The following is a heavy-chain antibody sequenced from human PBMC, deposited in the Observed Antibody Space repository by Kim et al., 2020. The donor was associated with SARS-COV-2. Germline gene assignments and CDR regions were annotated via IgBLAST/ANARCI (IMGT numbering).Heavy chain of an antibody. CDR3: AKWPTRGYCTVTSCYDRDY. CDR1: GFTFSSYA. CDR2: ISGSGGST. Sequence: GGSLRLSCAASGFTFSSYAMSWVRQAPGKGLEWVSAISGSGGSTYYADSVKGRFTISRDNSKNTLYLQMNSLRAEDTAVYYCAKWPTRGYCTVTSCYDRDYWGQRNLVSVSS. J-gene: IGHJ4*02. V-gene: IGHV3-23*01. D-gene: IGHD2-2*01.